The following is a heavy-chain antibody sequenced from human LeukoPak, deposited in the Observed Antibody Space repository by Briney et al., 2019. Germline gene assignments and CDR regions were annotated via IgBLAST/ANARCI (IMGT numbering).Heavy chain of an antibody. J-gene: IGHJ6*02. CDR1: GFTFSHYG. CDR3: AKDCKGGSYSMDV. V-gene: IGHV3-30*18. CDR2: IAYDGTNT. Sequence: GGSLRLSCAAAGFTFSHYGIHWVRQAPGQGLEWVAFIAYDGTNTLFAQSVKGRFTISRDNSKNTLHLQMISLRPEDTAVYFCAKDCKGGSYSMDVWGQGTTVTVSS. D-gene: IGHD3-10*01.